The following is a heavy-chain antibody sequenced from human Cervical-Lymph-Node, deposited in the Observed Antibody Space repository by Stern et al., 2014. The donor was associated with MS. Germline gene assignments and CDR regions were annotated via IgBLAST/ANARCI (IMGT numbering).Heavy chain of an antibody. J-gene: IGHJ4*02. CDR2: INPATGGT. CDR1: GYTFNIYY. D-gene: IGHD3-10*01. Sequence: QVQLGQSGTEVKKSGASVKVSCKASGYTFNIYYMHWVRQAPGQRLEWLGNINPATGGTTYAQKFQDRVTMTNDTSTNTLYLEMSSLISEDTAVYYCARQNMVRGVTELDFWGQGTLVTVSS. CDR3: ARQNMVRGVTELDF. V-gene: IGHV1-46*02.